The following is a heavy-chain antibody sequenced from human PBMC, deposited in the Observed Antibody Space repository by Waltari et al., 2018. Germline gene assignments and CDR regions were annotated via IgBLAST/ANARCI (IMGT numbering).Heavy chain of an antibody. Sequence: QVQLQESGPGLVKPSETLSLTCAVSGGSFSSYWWSWIRQPPGKGLEWIGELNGNSGRTNYNPSLKSRVTSSKDASKNQFSRKLSSVTAADTAVYYGAPPRGSWSNAWDVWGRGLLVTVSS. CDR2: LNGNSGRT. CDR3: APPRGSWSNAWDV. D-gene: IGHD6-13*01. V-gene: IGHV4-59*12. J-gene: IGHJ4*02. CDR1: GGSFSSYW.